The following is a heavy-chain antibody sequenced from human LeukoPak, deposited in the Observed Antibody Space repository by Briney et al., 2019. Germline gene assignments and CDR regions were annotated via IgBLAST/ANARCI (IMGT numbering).Heavy chain of an antibody. V-gene: IGHV1-2*02. J-gene: IGHJ4*02. D-gene: IGHD2-21*02. Sequence: ASVKVSCKASGYTFTGYYMHWVRQAPGQGLEWMGWINPNSGGTNYAQKFQGRVTMTRDTSISTVYMELSSLRSEDTAVYYCARDGGGDYDFDYWGQGTLVTVSS. CDR3: ARDGGGDYDFDY. CDR1: GYTFTGYY. CDR2: INPNSGGT.